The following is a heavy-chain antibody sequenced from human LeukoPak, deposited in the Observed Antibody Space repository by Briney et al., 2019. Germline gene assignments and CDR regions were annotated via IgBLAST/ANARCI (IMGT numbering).Heavy chain of an antibody. J-gene: IGHJ4*02. Sequence: SGPALVKPPQTLTLTCTFSRFSISTSGMRVSWIRQPPGKALEWLARIDWDDDKFYSTSLKTRLTISKDTSKNQVVLTMTNMDPVDTATYYCARIGPNWTVDYWGQGTLVTVSS. CDR1: RFSISTSGMR. D-gene: IGHD1-1*01. CDR3: ARIGPNWTVDY. CDR2: IDWDDDK. V-gene: IGHV2-70*04.